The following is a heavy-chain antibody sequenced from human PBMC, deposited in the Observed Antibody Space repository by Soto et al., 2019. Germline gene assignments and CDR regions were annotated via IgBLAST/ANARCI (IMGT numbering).Heavy chain of an antibody. V-gene: IGHV3-21*01. D-gene: IGHD2-2*01. J-gene: IGHJ4*02. CDR2: ISSSSSYI. Sequence: PGGSLRLSCAASGFTFSSYSMNWVRQAPGKGLEWVSSISSSSSYIYYADSVKGRFTISRDNAKNSLYLQMNSLRTEDTAVYYCARDRGLRADCTSTSCYHTLPGCWGKGSLVAVSS. CDR3: ARDRGLRADCTSTSCYHTLPGC. CDR1: GFTFSSYS.